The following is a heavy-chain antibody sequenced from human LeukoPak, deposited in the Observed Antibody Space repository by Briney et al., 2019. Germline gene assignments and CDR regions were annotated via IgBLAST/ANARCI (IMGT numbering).Heavy chain of an antibody. CDR1: GFTFSTYE. J-gene: IGHJ6*03. CDR2: ISSSSSYI. Sequence: GGSLRLSCAASGFTFSTYEINWVRQAPGKGLEWVSSISSSSSYIYYVDSVKGRFTISRDNAKNSLYLQMNSLRAEDTAVYYCARDRLLEDRDYSSYYYMDVWGKGTTVTVSS. CDR3: ARDRLLEDRDYSSYYYMDV. V-gene: IGHV3-21*01. D-gene: IGHD1-1*01.